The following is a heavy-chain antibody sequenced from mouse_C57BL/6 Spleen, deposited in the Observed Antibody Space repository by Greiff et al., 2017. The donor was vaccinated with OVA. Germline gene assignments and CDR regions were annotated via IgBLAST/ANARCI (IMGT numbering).Heavy chain of an antibody. J-gene: IGHJ2*01. D-gene: IGHD1-1*01. CDR2: IYPGSGNT. CDR3: ARADYYGSSYVFDY. Sequence: QVQLQQSGPELVKPGASVKISCKASGYSFTSYYIHWVKQRPGQGLEWIGWIYPGSGNTKYNEKFKGKVTLTEDTYSTTAYMQLSRLTSEDSAVYFCARADYYGSSYVFDYWGQGTTLTVSS. V-gene: IGHV1-66*01. CDR1: GYSFTSYY.